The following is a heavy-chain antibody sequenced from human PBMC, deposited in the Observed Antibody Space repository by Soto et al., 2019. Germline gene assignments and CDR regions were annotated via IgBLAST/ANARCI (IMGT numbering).Heavy chain of an antibody. D-gene: IGHD2-21*02. J-gene: IGHJ4*02. CDR2: IVVGSGNT. V-gene: IGHV1-58*02. CDR3: AADPYCGGDCYFDY. Sequence: VASVKVSCKASGFTFFTSAIQWVRQARGKRLEWMGWIVVGSGNTSYAQKFQERVSITRDMSTNTAYMALTSLRSDDTAVYYCAADPYCGGDCYFDYWGQGTMVTVSS. CDR1: GFTFFTSA.